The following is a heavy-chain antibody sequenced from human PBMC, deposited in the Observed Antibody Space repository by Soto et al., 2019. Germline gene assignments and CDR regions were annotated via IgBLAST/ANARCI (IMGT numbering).Heavy chain of an antibody. V-gene: IGHV3-23*01. J-gene: IGHJ3*02. CDR3: AHPRGYGVFDAYDI. CDR2: LNAGGDNT. CDR1: GFTFSIYA. D-gene: IGHD4-17*01. Sequence: GGSLRLSCVASGFTFSIYAMSWVRQAPGKGLEWVSALNAGGDNTYYADSVKGRFTISRDNSMSALYLQMNSLRIEDTAVYYCAHPRGYGVFDAYDIWGQGTMVTVSS.